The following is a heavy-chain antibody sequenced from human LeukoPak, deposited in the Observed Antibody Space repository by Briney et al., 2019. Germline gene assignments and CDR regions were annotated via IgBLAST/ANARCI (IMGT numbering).Heavy chain of an antibody. J-gene: IGHJ5*02. CDR3: AREGPNGYTYAVRYYNWFDP. Sequence: GASVKVSCKASGGTFSSYAISWVRQAPGQGLEWMGGIIPIFGTANYAQKFQGRVTITADESTSTAYMELSSLRSEDTAVYYCAREGPNGYTYAVRYYNWFDPWGQGTLVTVSS. D-gene: IGHD5-24*01. CDR1: GGTFSSYA. V-gene: IGHV1-69*01. CDR2: IIPIFGTA.